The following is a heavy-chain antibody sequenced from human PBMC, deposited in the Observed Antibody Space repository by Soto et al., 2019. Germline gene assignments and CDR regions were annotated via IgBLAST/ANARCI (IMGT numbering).Heavy chain of an antibody. Sequence: GASVKVSCKASGYTFSNYGISWVRHAPGQGLEWMARVSPNLGMTNYAKKFQGRFTIVVDTSTSTAYMELNSLRYEDTAVYYCARDKGYCSDTSCPDFDYWGQGTLVTVSS. CDR2: VSPNLGMT. CDR3: ARDKGYCSDTSCPDFDY. V-gene: IGHV1-69*04. CDR1: GYTFSNYG. D-gene: IGHD2-15*01. J-gene: IGHJ4*02.